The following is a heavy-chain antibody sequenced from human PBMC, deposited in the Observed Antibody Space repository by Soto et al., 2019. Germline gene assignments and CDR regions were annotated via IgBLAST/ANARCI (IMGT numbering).Heavy chain of an antibody. CDR3: AKVPPGSSNYYDSSNYFDY. CDR1: GFTFSSYG. D-gene: IGHD3-22*01. J-gene: IGHJ4*02. V-gene: IGHV3-30*18. CDR2: ISYDGSNK. Sequence: GGSLRLSCAASGFTFSSYGMHWVRQAPGKGLEWVAVISYDGSNKYYADSVKGRFTISRDNSKNTLYLQINSLRAEDTAVYYCAKVPPGSSNYYDSSNYFDYWGQGTLVTVSS.